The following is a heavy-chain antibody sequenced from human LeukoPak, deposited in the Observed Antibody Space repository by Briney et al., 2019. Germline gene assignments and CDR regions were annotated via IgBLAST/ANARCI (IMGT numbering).Heavy chain of an antibody. CDR1: DTSITRTY. CDR3: ARRATSGNYQMLHFDS. V-gene: IGHV4-59*08. D-gene: IGHD1-7*01. CDR2: VYDTGDT. Sequence: PSETLSLTCTVSDTSITRTYWSWIRQPPGRVLESVGYVYDTGDTNYNPSLKSRVTMSLDTSKNQFSLTLSSVTAADTAIYYCARRATSGNYQMLHFDSWGQGILVTVSS. J-gene: IGHJ4*02.